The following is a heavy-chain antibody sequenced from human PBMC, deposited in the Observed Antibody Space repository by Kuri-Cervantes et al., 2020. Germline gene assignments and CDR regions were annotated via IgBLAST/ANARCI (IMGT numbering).Heavy chain of an antibody. J-gene: IGHJ6*02. Sequence: GESLKISCAASGFTFSSYGMHWVRQAPGKGLEWVAVISYDGSNKYYADSVKGRFTISRDNSKNTLNLQMNSLRAEDTAVYYCAKDTYYDFWSGFHYYGMDVWGQGTTVTVSS. CDR3: AKDTYYDFWSGFHYYGMDV. CDR2: ISYDGSNK. D-gene: IGHD3-3*01. V-gene: IGHV3-30*18. CDR1: GFTFSSYG.